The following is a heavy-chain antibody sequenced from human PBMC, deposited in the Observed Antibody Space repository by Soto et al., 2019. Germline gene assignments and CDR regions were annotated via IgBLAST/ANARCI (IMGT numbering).Heavy chain of an antibody. D-gene: IGHD6-19*01. V-gene: IGHV1-69*06. J-gene: IGHJ4*02. CDR3: AGVIYGYSSGWYDY. Sequence: SVKVSCKASGGTFSSYSISWVRQAPGQGLEWMGGIIPIFGTANYAQKFQGRVTITADKSTSTAYMELSSLRSEDTAVYYCAGVIYGYSSGWYDYWGQGTLVTAPQ. CDR1: GGTFSSYS. CDR2: IIPIFGTA.